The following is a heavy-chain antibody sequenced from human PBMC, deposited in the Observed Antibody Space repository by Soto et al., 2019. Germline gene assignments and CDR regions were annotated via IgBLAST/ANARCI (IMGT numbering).Heavy chain of an antibody. Sequence: ASVKVSCKASGYTFTSYYMHWVRQAPGQGLEWMGIIIPIGDSTSYAQKFQGRVTMTTDTSTSTAYMELRSLRSDDTAVYYCARDLPPSDYWGQGTLVTVSS. CDR3: ARDLPPSDY. CDR1: GYTFTSYY. J-gene: IGHJ4*02. CDR2: IIPIGDST. V-gene: IGHV1-46*01.